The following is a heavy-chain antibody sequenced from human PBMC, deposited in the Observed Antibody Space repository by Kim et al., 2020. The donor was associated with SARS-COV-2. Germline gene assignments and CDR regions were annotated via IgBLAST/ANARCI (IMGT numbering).Heavy chain of an antibody. CDR2: INPYNGVT. Sequence: ASVKVSCKASGYSFTAYFVHWMRQAPGQRLEWMGWINPYNGVTKYARKFEDRVTMTRDTSINTVYMELSSLKSDDTAMYYCARGPDTGAFDYWGQGTLVTVSS. V-gene: IGHV1-2*02. CDR1: GYSFTAYF. D-gene: IGHD7-27*01. J-gene: IGHJ4*02. CDR3: ARGPDTGAFDY.